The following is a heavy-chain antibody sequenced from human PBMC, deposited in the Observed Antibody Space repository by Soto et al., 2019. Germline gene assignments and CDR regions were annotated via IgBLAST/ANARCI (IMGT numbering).Heavy chain of an antibody. D-gene: IGHD3-3*02. CDR1: GFSFSRNT. CDR2: ITSSGSYV. Sequence: GGSLRLSCVTSGFSFSRNTMNWVRQAPGKGLEWVASITSSGSYVYYADSVKGRFSASRDNAKNSLSLQMDSLRPDDTAIYFCVKDEGIEAMDVWGQGTTVTVSS. V-gene: IGHV3-21*01. J-gene: IGHJ6*02. CDR3: VKDEGIEAMDV.